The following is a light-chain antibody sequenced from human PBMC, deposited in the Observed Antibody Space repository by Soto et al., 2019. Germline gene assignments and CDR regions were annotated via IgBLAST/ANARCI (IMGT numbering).Light chain of an antibody. CDR2: GNS. Sequence: QSVLTQPPSVSGAPGQRVTISCNGSSSNIGAGYDVHWYQQLPGTAPKLLMYGNSNRPSGVPDRFSGSKSGTSASLAITGLQAEDEADYYCQSYDSSLSGSVFGGGTKLTVL. J-gene: IGLJ3*02. CDR3: QSYDSSLSGSV. V-gene: IGLV1-40*01. CDR1: SSNIGAGYD.